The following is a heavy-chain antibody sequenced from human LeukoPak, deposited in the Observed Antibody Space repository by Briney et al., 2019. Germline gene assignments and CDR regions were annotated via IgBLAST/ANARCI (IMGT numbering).Heavy chain of an antibody. V-gene: IGHV3-23*01. D-gene: IGHD2-21*01. CDR2: IYENGGTT. CDR3: AKDFRIGYSAHFDY. Sequence: GGSLRLSCVGSGFTFGSHAMSWVRQAPEKGLEFVSGIYENGGTTYYADSVKGRFSISRDNSKNTLYLQMDSLRGEDTAVYYCAKDFRIGYSAHFDYWGQGALVTVSS. J-gene: IGHJ4*02. CDR1: GFTFGSHA.